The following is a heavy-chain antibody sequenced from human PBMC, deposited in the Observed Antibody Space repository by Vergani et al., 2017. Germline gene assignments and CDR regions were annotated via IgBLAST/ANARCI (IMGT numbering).Heavy chain of an antibody. J-gene: IGHJ6*03. V-gene: IGHV4-39*07. CDR3: ARVGSSSGYYYYMDV. D-gene: IGHD6-6*01. CDR2: NYYSGST. CDR1: GCSISSSSYY. Sequence: QLQLQESGPGLVKPSETLSLTCTVSGCSISSSSYYWGWIRQPPGKGLEWIGSNYYSGSTYYNPSLKSRVTISVDTSKNQFSLKLSSVTAADTAVYYWARVGSSSGYYYYMDVWGKGTTVTVSS.